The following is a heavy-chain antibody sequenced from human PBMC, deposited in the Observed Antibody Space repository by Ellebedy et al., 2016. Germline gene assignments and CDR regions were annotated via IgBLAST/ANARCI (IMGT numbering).Heavy chain of an antibody. V-gene: IGHV3-7*01. CDR1: GFTFSSYW. Sequence: GESLKISXAASGFTFSSYWMSWVRQAPGKGLEWVANIKQDGSEKYYVDSVKGRFTISRDNAKNSLYLQMNSLRAEDTAVYYCARDVIVVVVAAAYYYGMDVWGQGTTVTVSS. CDR2: IKQDGSEK. CDR3: ARDVIVVVVAAAYYYGMDV. D-gene: IGHD2-15*01. J-gene: IGHJ6*02.